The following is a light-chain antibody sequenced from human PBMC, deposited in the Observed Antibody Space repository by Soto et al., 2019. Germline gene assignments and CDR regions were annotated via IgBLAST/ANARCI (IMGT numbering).Light chain of an antibody. V-gene: IGKV3-15*01. Sequence: EIVMTQSPATLSVSPGERATLSCRASQSVSSSYLSWYQQKPGQAPRLLIYGASTRATGIPARFSGSGSGTEFTLTISSLQSEDFAVYYCQQYGSSPSPITFGQGTRLEIK. CDR2: GAS. CDR1: QSVSSSY. CDR3: QQYGSSPSPIT. J-gene: IGKJ5*01.